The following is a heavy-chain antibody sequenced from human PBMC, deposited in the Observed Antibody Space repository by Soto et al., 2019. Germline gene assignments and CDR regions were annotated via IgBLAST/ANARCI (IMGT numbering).Heavy chain of an antibody. V-gene: IGHV1-46*01. CDR2: VNPNRGTA. J-gene: IGHJ4*02. CDR3: AKRESPGKTFFDY. CDR1: GYAFTKYI. Sequence: ASVKVSCKASGYAFTKYIIRWVRRAPGQGLQWMGEVNPNRGTAGYAETFQGRVTMTRDASTRTVYMVLTSLTPEDTAIYYWAKRESPGKTFFDYWGQGSLVTVSS.